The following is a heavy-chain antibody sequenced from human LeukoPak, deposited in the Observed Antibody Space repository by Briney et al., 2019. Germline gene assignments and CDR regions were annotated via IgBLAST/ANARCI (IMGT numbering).Heavy chain of an antibody. CDR2: IYYSGST. J-gene: IGHJ6*02. Sequence: SETLSLTCIVSGGSISSYYWSWVRQPPGKGLEWIGYIYYSGSTNYNPSLKSRVTISVDTSKNQFPLKLTSVTAADTAVYYCARRAAFYYSLGVWGQGTTVTVSS. V-gene: IGHV4-59*01. CDR3: ARRAAFYYSLGV. CDR1: GGSISSYY. D-gene: IGHD6-13*01.